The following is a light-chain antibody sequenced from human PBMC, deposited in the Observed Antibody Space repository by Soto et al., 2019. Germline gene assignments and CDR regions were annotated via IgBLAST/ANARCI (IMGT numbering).Light chain of an antibody. CDR1: QSIGIW. J-gene: IGKJ1*01. V-gene: IGKV1-5*03. Sequence: IQMTQSPSTLSASVGDRVAITCRASQSIGIWLAWYQQKPGKAPRFLIYKASILKSGVPSRFSGSGYGTEFTLNISSLQPDDFATYYCQQYNDYSWTFGQGTKVEIK. CDR3: QQYNDYSWT. CDR2: KAS.